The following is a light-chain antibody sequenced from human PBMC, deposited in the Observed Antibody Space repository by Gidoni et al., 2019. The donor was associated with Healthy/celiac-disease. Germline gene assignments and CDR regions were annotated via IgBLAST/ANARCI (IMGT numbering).Light chain of an antibody. CDR2: DAS. CDR1: QSVSSY. J-gene: IGKJ5*01. V-gene: IGKV3-11*01. CDR3: QQRSNWPPGIT. Sequence: EIVLTQSPATLSLSPGARATLSCRASQSVSSYLAWYQQKPGQAPRLLIYDASNRATGIPARFSGSGSGTDFTLTISSLEPEDFAVYYCQQRSNWPPGITFXXXTRLEIK.